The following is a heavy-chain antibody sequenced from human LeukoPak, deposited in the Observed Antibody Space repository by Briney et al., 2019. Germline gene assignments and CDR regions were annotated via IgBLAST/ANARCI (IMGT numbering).Heavy chain of an antibody. J-gene: IGHJ4*02. CDR2: INLNSGGT. D-gene: IGHD6-19*01. Sequence: ASVKVSCKASGYTFTGFYIHWVRQAPGQGLEWMGWINLNSGGTDYAQRFQGRIIMTRDTSITTAYMELSSLTSDDTAIYYCASRPDTSSVTLFDYWGQGALVTVFS. CDR1: GYTFTGFY. CDR3: ASRPDTSSVTLFDY. V-gene: IGHV1-2*02.